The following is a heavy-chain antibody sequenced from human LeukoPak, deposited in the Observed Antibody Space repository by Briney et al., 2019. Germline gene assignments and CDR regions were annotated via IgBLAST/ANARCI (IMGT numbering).Heavy chain of an antibody. V-gene: IGHV4-34*01. D-gene: IGHD5-12*01. CDR3: EKNRRGYSGSAPSPDWYFDL. CDR1: GGSFSGYY. CDR2: INHSGST. Sequence: SETLSLTCAVYGGSFSGYYWSWIRQPPGKGLEWIGEINHSGSTNYNPSLKSRVTISVDTSKNQFSLKLSSVTAADTAVYYCEKNRRGYSGSAPSPDWYFDLGGRGTLVIVSS. J-gene: IGHJ2*01.